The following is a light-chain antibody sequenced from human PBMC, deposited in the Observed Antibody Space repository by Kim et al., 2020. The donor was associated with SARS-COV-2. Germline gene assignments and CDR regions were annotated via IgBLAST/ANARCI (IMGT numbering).Light chain of an antibody. CDR1: SNNGANQG. V-gene: IGLV10-54*01. CDR3: SAWDSSLSAWV. Sequence: SHTATLNCTGNSNNGANQGAARLKQHPGHPPKLLAYRNKNRPPGISPRLSASRSGNTASLTISGLQPEDAADYYCSAWDSSLSAWVFGGGTQLTVL. J-gene: IGLJ3*02. CDR2: RNK.